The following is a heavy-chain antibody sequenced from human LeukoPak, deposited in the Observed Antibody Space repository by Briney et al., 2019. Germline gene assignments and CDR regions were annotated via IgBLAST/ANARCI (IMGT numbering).Heavy chain of an antibody. J-gene: IGHJ5*02. CDR2: INHSGST. V-gene: IGHV4-34*01. D-gene: IGHD2-15*01. Sequence: PSETLSLTCAVHGGSFSGYYWSWIRQPPGKGLEWIGEINHSGSTNYNPSLKSRVTISVDTSKNQFSLKLSSVTAADTAVYYCARVWGRYCSGGSCYGFRWFDPWGQGTLVTVSS. CDR3: ARVWGRYCSGGSCYGFRWFDP. CDR1: GGSFSGYY.